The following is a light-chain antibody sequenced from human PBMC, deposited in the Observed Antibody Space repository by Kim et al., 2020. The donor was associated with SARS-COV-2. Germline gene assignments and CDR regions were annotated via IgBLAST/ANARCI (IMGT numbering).Light chain of an antibody. J-gene: IGKJ4*01. V-gene: IGKV4-1*01. CDR3: QQYSSIPLT. CDR1: QSVLYSSNNKNY. CDR2: WAS. Sequence: DIVMTQSPDSLAVSLGERATINCKSSQSVLYSSNNKNYLAWYQQKPGQPPKLLIYWASTRESGVPDRFSGSGSGTDFTLTISSLQAEDVAVYYCQQYSSIPLTFGGGTKLDIK.